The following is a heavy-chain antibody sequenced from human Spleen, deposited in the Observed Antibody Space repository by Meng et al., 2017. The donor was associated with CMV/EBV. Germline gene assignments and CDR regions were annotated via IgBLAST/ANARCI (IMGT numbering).Heavy chain of an antibody. CDR1: GFTFDDYA. D-gene: IGHD3-3*01. CDR2: ISWDGGST. J-gene: IGHJ4*02. V-gene: IGHV3-43D*03. Sequence: GESLKISCAASGFTFDDYAMHWVRQAPGKGLEWVSLISWDGGSTYYADSVKGRFTISRDNSKNSLYLQMNSLRAEDTALYYCATGYYDFWSGYFDYWGQGTLVTVSS. CDR3: ATGYYDFWSGYFDY.